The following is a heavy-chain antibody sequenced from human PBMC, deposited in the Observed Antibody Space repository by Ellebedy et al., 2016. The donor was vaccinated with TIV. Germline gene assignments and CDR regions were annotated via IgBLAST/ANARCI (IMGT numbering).Heavy chain of an antibody. J-gene: IGHJ4*03. CDR3: ARVRFGDTAVDY. Sequence: GESLKISCAASGFTFSSYDMHWVRQGTGKGLEWVSGIGTAGDTYYPGSVKGRFTISRENAKNSLYLQITSLRAEDTAVYYCARVRFGDTAVDYWGQGTLVTVSS. D-gene: IGHD2-21*01. V-gene: IGHV3-13*01. CDR2: IGTAGDT. CDR1: GFTFSSYD.